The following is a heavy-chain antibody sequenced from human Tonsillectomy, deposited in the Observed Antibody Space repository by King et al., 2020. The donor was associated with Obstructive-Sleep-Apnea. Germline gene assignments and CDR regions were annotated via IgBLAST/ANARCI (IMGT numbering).Heavy chain of an antibody. D-gene: IGHD6-13*01. CDR1: GYTITGYY. CDR3: AGSAGGPRDLDH. Sequence: VQLVESGAEVKKPGASMKVSCKASGYTITGYYMYWLRQAPGRGLEWRGWFTPNSGGTNYAQTFQGRVTMTRDTSISTAYMELSRLSSDDTAVYYCAGSAGGPRDLDHWGQGTLVTVSS. J-gene: IGHJ4*02. CDR2: FTPNSGGT. V-gene: IGHV1-2*02.